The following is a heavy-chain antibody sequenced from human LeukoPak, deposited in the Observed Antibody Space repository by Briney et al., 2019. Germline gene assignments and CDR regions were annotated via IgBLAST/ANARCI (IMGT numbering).Heavy chain of an antibody. D-gene: IGHD3-22*01. J-gene: IGHJ3*02. CDR2: ISAYNGNT. V-gene: IGHV1-18*01. CDR3: ARLVVVPDDAFDI. Sequence: ASVQVSSKASGYTSTSDGISWVRHAPGQGLEWRGWISAYNGNTNYAQKLQGSVTMTTDTSTSTAYMELRSLRSDDTAVYYCARLVVVPDDAFDIWGQGTMVTVSS. CDR1: GYTSTSDG.